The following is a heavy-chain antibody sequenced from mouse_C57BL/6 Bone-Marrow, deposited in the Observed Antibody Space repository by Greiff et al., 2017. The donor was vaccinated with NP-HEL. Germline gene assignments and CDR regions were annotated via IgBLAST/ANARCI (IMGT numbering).Heavy chain of an antibody. CDR2: ISDSGSYT. Sequence: EVQVVESGGGLVKPGGSLKLSCAASGFTFSSYAMSWVRQTPEKRLEWVATISDSGSYTYYPDNVKGRFTISRDNAKNNLYLQMSHLKSEDTAMYYCAREGGYPYYFDYWGQGTTLTVSS. D-gene: IGHD2-2*01. CDR1: GFTFSSYA. CDR3: AREGGYPYYFDY. V-gene: IGHV5-4*01. J-gene: IGHJ2*01.